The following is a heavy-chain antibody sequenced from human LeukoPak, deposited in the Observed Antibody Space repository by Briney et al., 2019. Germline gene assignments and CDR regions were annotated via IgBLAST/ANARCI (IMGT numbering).Heavy chain of an antibody. CDR1: GFTFGTYV. CDR2: IIGNAATT. Sequence: PGGSLRLSCTASGFTFGTYVMNWVRQAPGNGLQWGALIIGNAATTAYADSVKGRFTISRDNSKNTLYLQMNSLRVEDTAVYYCVKDRTPDGYYSVDYWGQGILVTVSS. V-gene: IGHV3-23*01. D-gene: IGHD3-3*01. CDR3: VKDRTPDGYYSVDY. J-gene: IGHJ4*02.